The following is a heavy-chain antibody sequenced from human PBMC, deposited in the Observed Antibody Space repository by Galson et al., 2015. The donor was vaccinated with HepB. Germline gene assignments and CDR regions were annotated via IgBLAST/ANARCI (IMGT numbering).Heavy chain of an antibody. J-gene: IGHJ4*02. D-gene: IGHD1-26*01. CDR3: ATPSGSYYLAYDY. Sequence: SVKVSCKASGYTFTSYAMHWVRQAPGQRLEWMGWINAGNGNTKYSQKFQGRVTITRDTSASTAYMELSSLRSEDTAVYYCATPSGSYYLAYDYWGQGTLVTVSS. CDR2: INAGNGNT. V-gene: IGHV1-3*01. CDR1: GYTFTSYA.